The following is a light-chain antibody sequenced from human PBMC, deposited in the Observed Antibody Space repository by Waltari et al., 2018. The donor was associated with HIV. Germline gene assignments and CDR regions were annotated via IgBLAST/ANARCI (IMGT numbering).Light chain of an antibody. Sequence: DIQTAQSPSSLSAFVGDRVNITCRASQSIENFLNWYQQKPGKAPKLLIYCASSLPSGVTSRFSGSGSGTDFTLTISSLQSEDFATYYCHQTYSAPFTFGPGTRVDIK. V-gene: IGKV1-39*01. J-gene: IGKJ3*01. CDR2: CAS. CDR3: HQTYSAPFT. CDR1: QSIENF.